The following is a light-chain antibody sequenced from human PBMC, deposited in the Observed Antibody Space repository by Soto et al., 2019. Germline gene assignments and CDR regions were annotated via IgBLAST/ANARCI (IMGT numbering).Light chain of an antibody. V-gene: IGLV9-49*03. J-gene: IGLJ3*02. CDR2: VGTGGIVG. Sequence: QLVLTQPPSASASLGASVTLTCTLSSAYRNYTVDWYQQRPGKGPRFVMRVGTGGIVGSKGDGIPDRFSVLGSGLNRYLTIKNIQEEDENDCHCGADHGSGSNFVWVFGGGAKLTVL. CDR1: SAYRNYT. CDR3: GADHGSGSNFVWV.